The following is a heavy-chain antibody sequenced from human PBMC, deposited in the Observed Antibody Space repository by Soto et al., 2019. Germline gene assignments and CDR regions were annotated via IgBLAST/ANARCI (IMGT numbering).Heavy chain of an antibody. Sequence: ASVKVSCKASGYTFTSYGISWVRQAPGQGLEWMGWINVYNGNTNYAEKIQGRVTMTTDTSTSTAYMELKSLKSDDTAVYFCARGPDPTYSDYWGQGTLVTVSS. J-gene: IGHJ4*02. CDR2: INVYNGNT. V-gene: IGHV1-18*01. CDR3: ARGPDPTYSDY. CDR1: GYTFTSYG.